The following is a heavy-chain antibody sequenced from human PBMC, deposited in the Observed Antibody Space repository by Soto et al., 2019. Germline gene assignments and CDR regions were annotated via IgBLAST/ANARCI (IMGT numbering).Heavy chain of an antibody. CDR3: ARITMVRGGAFDY. CDR2: IYYSVST. V-gene: IGHV4-39*01. CDR1: GGSSSSSSYY. Sequence: NPSCSLSLTCTVAGGSSSSSSYYWGWIRQPPGKGLEWIGSIYYSVSTYYNPSRKSRVTISVDTSKNQFSLKLSSVTAADTAVYYCARITMVRGGAFDYWGQGTLVTVYS. D-gene: IGHD3-10*01. J-gene: IGHJ4*02.